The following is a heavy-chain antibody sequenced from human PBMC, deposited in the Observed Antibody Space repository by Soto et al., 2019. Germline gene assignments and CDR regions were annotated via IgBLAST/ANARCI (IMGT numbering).Heavy chain of an antibody. V-gene: IGHV1-18*04. D-gene: IGHD2-2*02. CDR3: ASVGCTTDRCYTHHFGV. J-gene: IGHJ6*02. CDR2: ISVYTGNT. Sequence: GASVRVSCKSSGYSFTSYGVSWVRQAPGQGLEWLGWISVYTGNTKQAQKFQDRVTLTTEASTNTAYMELRNLRSDDTAVYYCASVGCTTDRCYTHHFGVRGQGTTVTVSS. CDR1: GYSFTSYG.